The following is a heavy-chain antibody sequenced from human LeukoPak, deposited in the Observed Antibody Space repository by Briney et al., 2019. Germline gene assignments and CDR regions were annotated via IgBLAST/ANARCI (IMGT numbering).Heavy chain of an antibody. Sequence: SVTVSCKASGFTFTSSAVQWVRQARGQRLEWIGWIVVGSGNTNYAQKFQERVTITRDMSTSTAYMELSSLRSEDTAVYYCAADLTVTTGTPLYWGQGTLVTVSS. D-gene: IGHD4-17*01. CDR1: GFTFTSSA. CDR2: IVVGSGNT. CDR3: AADLTVTTGTPLY. V-gene: IGHV1-58*01. J-gene: IGHJ4*02.